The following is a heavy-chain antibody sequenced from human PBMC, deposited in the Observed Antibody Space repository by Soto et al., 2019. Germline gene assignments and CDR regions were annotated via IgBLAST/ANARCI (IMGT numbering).Heavy chain of an antibody. CDR1: GYTFTSYG. D-gene: IGHD2-2*01. CDR2: ISAYNGNT. CDR3: ARDTRGYCSSTICLYGMDV. V-gene: IGHV1-18*01. Sequence: QVQLVQSGAEVKKPGASVKVSCKASGYTFTSYGISWVRQAPGQGLEWMGWISAYNGNTNYAQKLQGRVTMTTDTSTSTAYMELRSLRSDDTAVYYCARDTRGYCSSTICLYGMDVWGQGTTVTVSS. J-gene: IGHJ6*02.